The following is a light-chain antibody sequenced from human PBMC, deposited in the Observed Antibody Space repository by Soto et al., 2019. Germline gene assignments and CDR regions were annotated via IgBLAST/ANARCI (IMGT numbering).Light chain of an antibody. CDR2: DNT. J-gene: IGLJ2*01. CDR1: STNIGAGYD. CDR3: QSADSSMSTI. Sequence: QSALTQPPSVSGSPGQSVTISCTGSSTNIGAGYDVPWYQQLPGTAPRLLIYDNTNRPSGVPDRFSGSKSGTAASLAIAGLQAEEEADYCCQSADSSMSTIFGGGTKLTVL. V-gene: IGLV1-40*01.